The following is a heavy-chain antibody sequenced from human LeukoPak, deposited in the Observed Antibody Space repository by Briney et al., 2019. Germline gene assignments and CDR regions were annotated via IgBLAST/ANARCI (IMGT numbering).Heavy chain of an antibody. D-gene: IGHD4-11*01. CDR2: IYYSGST. V-gene: IGHV4-59*12. CDR1: GGSXXXYY. Sequence: XTXXXXGGSXXXYYWSWIRQPPGKGLEWIGYIYYSGSTNYNPSLKSRVTISVDTSKNQFPLKLSSVTAADTAVYYCARDMTTVTTSNDYYGMDVWGQGTTVTVSS. CDR3: ARDMTTVTTSNDYYGMDV. J-gene: IGHJ6*02.